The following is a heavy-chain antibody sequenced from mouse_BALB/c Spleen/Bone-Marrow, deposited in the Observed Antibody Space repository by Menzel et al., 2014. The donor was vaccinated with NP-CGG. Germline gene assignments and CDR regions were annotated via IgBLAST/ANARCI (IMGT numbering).Heavy chain of an antibody. Sequence: VQLKESGGGLVQPGGSLRLSCATSGFTFTDNYMTWVRQPPGKALEWLGFIRNKANGYTTEYSASVKGRFTISGDNSQSILYLQMNTLRAEDSATYYCARDSDWFAYWGQRTLVTVSA. CDR1: GFTFTDNY. CDR2: IRNKANGYTT. CDR3: ARDSDWFAY. V-gene: IGHV7-3*02. J-gene: IGHJ3*01.